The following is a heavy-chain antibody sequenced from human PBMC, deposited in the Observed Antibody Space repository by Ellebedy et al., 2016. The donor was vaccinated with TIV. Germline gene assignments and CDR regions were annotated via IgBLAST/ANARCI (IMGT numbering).Heavy chain of an antibody. CDR2: ISGSGGST. D-gene: IGHD4-17*01. CDR3: ASRIRGDYPYFDF. J-gene: IGHJ4*02. V-gene: IGHV3-23*01. CDR1: GFTFSSYA. Sequence: GESLKISCAASGFTFSSYAMSWVRQAPGKGLEWVSAISGSGGSTYYADSVKGRFTISRDNSKNTLYLQMNSLRAEDTALYYCASRIRGDYPYFDFWGQGTLVTVSS.